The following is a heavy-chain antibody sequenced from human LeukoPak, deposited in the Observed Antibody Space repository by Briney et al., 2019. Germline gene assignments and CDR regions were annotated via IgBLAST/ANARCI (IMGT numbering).Heavy chain of an antibody. V-gene: IGHV3-53*01. CDR1: GFTVSSNY. J-gene: IGHJ6*02. Sequence: GGSLRLSCAASGFTVSSNYMSWVRQAPGKGLEWVSVIYSGGSTYYADSVKGRFTISRDNSKNTLYLQMNSLRAEDTAVYYCARPGNGDYVHYYYGMDVWGQGTTVTVSS. CDR2: IYSGGST. CDR3: ARPGNGDYVHYYYGMDV. D-gene: IGHD4-17*01.